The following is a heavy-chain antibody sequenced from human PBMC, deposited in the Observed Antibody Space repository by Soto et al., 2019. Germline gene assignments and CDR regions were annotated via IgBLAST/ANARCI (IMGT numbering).Heavy chain of an antibody. V-gene: IGHV3-23*01. CDR2: ISGSGGST. CDR3: VKVRTDGDGRLFGEYYFDY. D-gene: IGHD3-10*01. Sequence: EVQLLESGGGLVQPGGSLRLSCAASGFTFSSYAMSWVRQAPGKGLEWVSAISGSGGSTYYADSVKGRFTISRDNSKNTLYLQMNSLRAEDTAVYYCVKVRTDGDGRLFGEYYFDYWGQGTLVTVSS. CDR1: GFTFSSYA. J-gene: IGHJ4*02.